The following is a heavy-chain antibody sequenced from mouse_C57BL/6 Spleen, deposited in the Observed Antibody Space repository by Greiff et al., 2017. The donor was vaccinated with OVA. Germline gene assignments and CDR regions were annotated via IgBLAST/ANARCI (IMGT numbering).Heavy chain of an antibody. CDR1: GYTFTSYW. D-gene: IGHD1-1*02. CDR3: ARKGGRRLYYAMDY. Sequence: QVQLQQPGAELVMPGASVKLSCKASGYTFTSYWMHWVKQRPGPGLEWIGELDPSDSYTNYNQKFKGKSTLTVDKSSSTAYMQLSSLTSEDSAVYYCARKGGRRLYYAMDYWGQGTSVTVSS. CDR2: LDPSDSYT. J-gene: IGHJ4*01. V-gene: IGHV1-69*01.